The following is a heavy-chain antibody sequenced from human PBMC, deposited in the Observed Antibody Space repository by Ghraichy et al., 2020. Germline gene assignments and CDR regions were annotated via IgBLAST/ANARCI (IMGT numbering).Heavy chain of an antibody. Sequence: ASVKVSCKASGYTFTSYDIHWVRQATGQGLEWMGWMNPNSGNTGYAQNFQGRVTITRNTSISTAYMELSSLRSEDTAVYYCARGRAYGDSDPHFDYWGQGTLVTVSS. J-gene: IGHJ4*02. CDR2: MNPNSGNT. CDR3: ARGRAYGDSDPHFDY. CDR1: GYTFTSYD. V-gene: IGHV1-8*02. D-gene: IGHD4-17*01.